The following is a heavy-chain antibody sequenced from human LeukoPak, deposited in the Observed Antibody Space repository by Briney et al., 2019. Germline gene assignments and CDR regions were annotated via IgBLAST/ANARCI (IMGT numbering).Heavy chain of an antibody. J-gene: IGHJ5*02. CDR1: GGSISSGSYY. CDR2: IYTSGST. CDR3: ARERIYSNEAFDP. Sequence: PSQTLSLTCTVSGGSISSGSYYWSWIRQPAGKGLEWIGRIYTSGSTNYNPSLKSRVTISVDTSKNQFSLKLSSVTAADTAVYYCARERIYSNEAFDPWGPGTLVTVSS. D-gene: IGHD4-11*01. V-gene: IGHV4-61*02.